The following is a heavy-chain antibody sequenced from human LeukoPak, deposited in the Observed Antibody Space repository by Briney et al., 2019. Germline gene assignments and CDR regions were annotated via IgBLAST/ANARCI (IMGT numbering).Heavy chain of an antibody. D-gene: IGHD6-6*01. CDR3: ARGPKQLVRPYYYYMDV. V-gene: IGHV1-46*01. J-gene: IGHJ6*03. CDR1: RYTFTSYY. CDR2: INPSGGST. Sequence: ASVKVSCKAFRYTFTSYYMHWVRQAPGQGLEWMGIINPSGGSTSYAQKFQGRLTMTRDMSTSTVYMELSSLRSEDTAVYYCARGPKQLVRPYYYYMDVWGKGTTVTVSS.